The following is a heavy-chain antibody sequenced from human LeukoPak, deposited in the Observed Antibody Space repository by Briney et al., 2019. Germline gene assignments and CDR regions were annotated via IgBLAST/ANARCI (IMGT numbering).Heavy chain of an antibody. CDR1: GFTFSNYW. J-gene: IGHJ4*02. CDR2: ISGRGGST. V-gene: IGHV3-23*01. CDR3: AKQPIQLWFFDY. D-gene: IGHD5-18*01. Sequence: GGSLRLSCAASGFTFSNYWMSWVRQAPGKGLEWVSGISGRGGSTYYADSVKGRFTISRDNSKNTLYLQMNSLRAEDTAVYYCAKQPIQLWFFDYWGQGTLVTVFS.